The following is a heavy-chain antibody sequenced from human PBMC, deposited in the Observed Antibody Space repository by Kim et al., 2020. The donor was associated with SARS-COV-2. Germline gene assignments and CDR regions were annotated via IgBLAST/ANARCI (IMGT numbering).Heavy chain of an antibody. CDR3: TTMSSGRYYRGGDP. D-gene: IGHD3-10*01. CDR1: GFTFSNAW. V-gene: IGHV3-15*01. Sequence: GGSLRLSCAASGFTFSNAWMSWVRQAPGKGLEWVGRIKSKTDGRSTDYAAPVKGRFTISRDDSKNTLYLQMNSLKTEDTAVYYCTTMSSGRYYRGGDPWGQGTLVTVSS. J-gene: IGHJ5*02. CDR2: IKSKTDGRST.